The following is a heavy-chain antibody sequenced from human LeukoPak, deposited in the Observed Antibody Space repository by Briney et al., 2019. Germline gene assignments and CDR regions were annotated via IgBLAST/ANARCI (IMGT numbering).Heavy chain of an antibody. V-gene: IGHV1-46*01. CDR2: INPSGGST. J-gene: IGHJ4*02. CDR3: ARGGRWEAQADF. Sequence: RASVKVSCKASGYSFSTYQMHWVRQAPGQGLEWMGIINPSGGSTTYAQKVQGRVTMTRDMSTSTVYMELSSLRSDDTAVYYCARGGRWEAQADFWGQGTLVTVSS. CDR1: GYSFSTYQ. D-gene: IGHD1-26*01.